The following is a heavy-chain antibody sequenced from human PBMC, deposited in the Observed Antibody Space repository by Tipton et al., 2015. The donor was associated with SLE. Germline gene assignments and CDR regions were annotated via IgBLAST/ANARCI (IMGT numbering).Heavy chain of an antibody. J-gene: IGHJ4*02. CDR2: INSDGSST. Sequence: GSLRLFCAASGFTFSRYWMHWVRQAPGKGLVWVSRINSDGSSTSYADSVKGRFTISRDNAKNTLYLQMNSLRAEDTAVYYCARAGPLLWVPYFDYWGQGTLVTVSS. V-gene: IGHV3-74*01. D-gene: IGHD3-10*01. CDR3: ARAGPLLWVPYFDY. CDR1: GFTFSRYW.